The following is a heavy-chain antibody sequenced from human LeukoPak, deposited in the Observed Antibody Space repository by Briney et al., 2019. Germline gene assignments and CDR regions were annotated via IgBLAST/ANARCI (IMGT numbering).Heavy chain of an antibody. CDR3: ARDGWDYGSGRAPVF. V-gene: IGHV3-21*01. D-gene: IGHD3-10*01. CDR1: GFTFSSCS. J-gene: IGHJ4*02. CDR2: ISSSSSYI. Sequence: GGSLRLFCAASGFTFSSCSMNWVRHAPGEGLEWVSSISSSSSYIYYAESVKGRFTISRNNAKNSLYLQMNSLRAEDTAVYYCARDGWDYGSGRAPVFWGQGTLVTVSS.